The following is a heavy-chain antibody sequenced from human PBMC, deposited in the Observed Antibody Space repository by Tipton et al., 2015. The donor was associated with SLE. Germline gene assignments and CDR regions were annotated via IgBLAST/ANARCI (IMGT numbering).Heavy chain of an antibody. CDR1: DYSISSGYY. Sequence: PGLVKPSETLSLTCAVSDYSISSGYYWGWIRQPPGKGLEWIGSVYHSGNTYYNPSLKSRVTISVDTSKNQVSLKLTSMTAADTAVYYCARSGGGGPYWYFDVWGRGTLVTVSS. V-gene: IGHV4-38-2*01. J-gene: IGHJ2*01. D-gene: IGHD2-21*01. CDR3: ARSGGGGPYWYFDV. CDR2: VYHSGNT.